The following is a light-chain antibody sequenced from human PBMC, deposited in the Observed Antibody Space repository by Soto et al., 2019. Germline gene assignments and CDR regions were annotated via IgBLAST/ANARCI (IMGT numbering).Light chain of an antibody. J-gene: IGKJ2*01. Sequence: EIVLTQSPATLSLSPGERATLSCRASQSVKTFLVWYQQRPGQAPRLLIYGASSRATGIPDRFSGSGSGTDFTLTISSLQSEDFAVYYCQHYNYWPYTFGQGTKVDIK. CDR3: QHYNYWPYT. CDR2: GAS. V-gene: IGKV3D-15*01. CDR1: QSVKTF.